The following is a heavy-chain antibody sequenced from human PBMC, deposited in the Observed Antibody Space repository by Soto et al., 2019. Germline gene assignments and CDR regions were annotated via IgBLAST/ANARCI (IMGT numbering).Heavy chain of an antibody. CDR1: GGSISNYY. V-gene: IGHV4-59*12. CDR2: IYHSGST. Sequence: SETLSLTCTVSGGSISNYYWNWIRQPPGKGLEWIGYIYHSGSTYYNPSLKSRVTISVDRSKNQFSLKLSSVTAADTAVYYCASMVVPAAMGEDYYYYGMDVWGQGTTVTVSS. J-gene: IGHJ6*02. CDR3: ASMVVPAAMGEDYYYYGMDV. D-gene: IGHD2-2*01.